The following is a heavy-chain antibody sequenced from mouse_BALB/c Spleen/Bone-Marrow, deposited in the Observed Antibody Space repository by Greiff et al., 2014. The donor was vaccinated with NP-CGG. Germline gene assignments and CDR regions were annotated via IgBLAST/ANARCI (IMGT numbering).Heavy chain of an antibody. CDR3: ARVPHSLQRPYYFDY. CDR1: GYTFSSYW. Sequence: QVQLKQSGAELMKPGASVKISCKATGYTFSSYWIEWVKQRPGHGLEWIGEILPGNGNTNSNEKFKGKATFTADTSSNTAYMQLSSLTSEDSAVYFCARVPHSLQRPYYFDYWGQGTTLTVSS. D-gene: IGHD1-2*01. J-gene: IGHJ2*01. CDR2: ILPGNGNT. V-gene: IGHV1-9*01.